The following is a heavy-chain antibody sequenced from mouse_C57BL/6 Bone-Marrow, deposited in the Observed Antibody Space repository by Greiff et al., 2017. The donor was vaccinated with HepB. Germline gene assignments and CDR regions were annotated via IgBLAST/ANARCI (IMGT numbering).Heavy chain of an antibody. V-gene: IGHV1-81*01. CDR3: ARPTAY. CDR1: GYTFTSYG. Sequence: QVQLKESGAELARPGASVKLSCKASGYTFTSYGISWVKQRTGQGLEWIGEIYPRSGNTYYNEKFKGKATLTADKSSSTAYMELRSLTSEDSAVYFCARPTAYWGQGTLVTVSA. CDR2: IYPRSGNT. J-gene: IGHJ3*01.